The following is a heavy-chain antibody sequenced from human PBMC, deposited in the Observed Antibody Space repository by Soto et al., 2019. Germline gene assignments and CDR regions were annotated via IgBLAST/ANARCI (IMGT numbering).Heavy chain of an antibody. J-gene: IGHJ4*02. CDR2: IYYSGST. V-gene: IGHV4-39*07. D-gene: IGHD1-7*01. Sequence: SETLSLTCTVSGGSISSGSYYWGCIRQPPGKGLEWIGSIYYSGSTYYNPSLKTRFTISVDTSKTQFSLNLSSVTAADTAVYYCDRDNWNYGLDYWGQGTLVTVSS. CDR3: DRDNWNYGLDY. CDR1: GGSISSGSYY.